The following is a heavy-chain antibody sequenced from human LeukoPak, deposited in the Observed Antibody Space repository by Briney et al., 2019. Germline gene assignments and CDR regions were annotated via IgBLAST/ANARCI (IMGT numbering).Heavy chain of an antibody. CDR1: RNTFSNYG. V-gene: IGHV1-18*01. D-gene: IGHD6-6*01. Sequence: ASVKVSRKASRNTFSNYGISGVRQAPGQGLEWMGWISAYNGNTNYAQKIQGRVTMTTDTSTSTAYMELRSLRSDDTAVYYCTRASEYSSSSDWFDPWGQGTLVTVSS. CDR2: ISAYNGNT. CDR3: TRASEYSSSSDWFDP. J-gene: IGHJ5*02.